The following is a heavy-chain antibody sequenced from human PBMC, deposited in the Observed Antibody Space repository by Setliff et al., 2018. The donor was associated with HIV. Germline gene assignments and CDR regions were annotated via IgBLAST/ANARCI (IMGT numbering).Heavy chain of an antibody. D-gene: IGHD3-9*01. CDR3: ARRESYYDILTGPAFDAFDI. CDR2: IHTSGDT. CDR1: GGSISSRSYY. V-gene: IGHV4-61*09. Sequence: TSETLSLTCSVSGGSISSRSYYWSWIRPPAGKGLVWIGHIHTSGDTDYSPSLNSRVTISIDTSKKQFSLMLSSVTAADPAMYYCARRESYYDILTGPAFDAFDIWGQGTMVTVSS. J-gene: IGHJ3*02.